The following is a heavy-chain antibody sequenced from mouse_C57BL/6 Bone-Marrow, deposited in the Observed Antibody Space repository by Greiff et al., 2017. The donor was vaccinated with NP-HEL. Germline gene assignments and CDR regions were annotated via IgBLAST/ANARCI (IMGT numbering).Heavy chain of an antibody. CDR1: GYTFTSYT. J-gene: IGHJ2*01. CDR2: INPSSGYT. Sequence: VQLVESGAELARPGASVKMSCKASGYTFTSYTMHWVKQRPGQGLEWIGYINPSSGYTKYNQKFKDKATLTADKSSSTAYMQLSSLTSEDSAVYYCAIYYYGSSYWGQGTTLTVSS. V-gene: IGHV1-4*01. CDR3: AIYYYGSSY. D-gene: IGHD1-1*01.